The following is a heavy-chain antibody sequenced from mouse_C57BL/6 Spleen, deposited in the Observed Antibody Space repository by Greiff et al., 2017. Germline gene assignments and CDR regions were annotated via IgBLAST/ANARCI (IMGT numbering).Heavy chain of an antibody. CDR1: GFNIKNTY. D-gene: IGHD2-3*01. CDR2: IDPANGNT. V-gene: IGHV14-3*01. Sequence: VQLQQSVAELVRPGASVKLSCTASGFNIKNTYMHWVKQRPEQGLEWIGRIDPANGNTKYAPKFPGKATITADTSSNTAYLQLSSLTSKDTAIYYCAKGWLLRNYAMDYWGQGTSVTVSS. J-gene: IGHJ4*01. CDR3: AKGWLLRNYAMDY.